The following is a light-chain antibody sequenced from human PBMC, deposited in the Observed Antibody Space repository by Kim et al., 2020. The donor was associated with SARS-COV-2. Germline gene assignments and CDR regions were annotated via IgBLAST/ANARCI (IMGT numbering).Light chain of an antibody. J-gene: IGLJ2*01. CDR3: QVWDSSNVV. CDR2: RDS. CDR1: NIGSKN. Sequence: VALGLTARITCGGNNIGSKNVHWHQQKPGQAPVLVIYRDSNRPSGIPERFSGSNSGNTATLTISRAQAGDEADYYCQVWDSSNVVFGGGTQLTVL. V-gene: IGLV3-9*01.